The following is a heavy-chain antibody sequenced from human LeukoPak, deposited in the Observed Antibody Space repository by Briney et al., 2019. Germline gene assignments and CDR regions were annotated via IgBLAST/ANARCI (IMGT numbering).Heavy chain of an antibody. Sequence: GGSLRLSCAASGFTFSSYGMSWVRQAPGKGLEWVSAISDSGGDTDYADSVKGRFTISRDNSENTLSLQMNRLRAGDTAVYYCAEDSSRGYSYDEWGQGTLVTVSS. V-gene: IGHV3-23*01. D-gene: IGHD5-18*01. CDR1: GFTFSSYG. CDR2: ISDSGGDT. CDR3: AEDSSRGYSYDE. J-gene: IGHJ4*02.